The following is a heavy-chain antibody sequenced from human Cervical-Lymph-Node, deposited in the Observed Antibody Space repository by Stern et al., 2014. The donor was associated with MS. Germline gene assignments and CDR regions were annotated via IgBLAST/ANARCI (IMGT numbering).Heavy chain of an antibody. Sequence: QVQLGQSGAEVKKPGSSVKVSCKASGYTFSSYAINWVRQAPGQGLEWIGGVIPIFGTANYAQNFQGRVTITADESTRTASMELSSLRSEDTAVYYCARVHDTYGFGMDVWGQGTTVTVSS. V-gene: IGHV1-69*01. CDR3: ARVHDTYGFGMDV. J-gene: IGHJ6*02. CDR2: VIPIFGTA. CDR1: GYTFSSYA. D-gene: IGHD4-17*01.